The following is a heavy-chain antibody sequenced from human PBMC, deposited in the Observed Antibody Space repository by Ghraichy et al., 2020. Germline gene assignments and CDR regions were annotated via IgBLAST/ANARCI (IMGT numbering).Heavy chain of an antibody. Sequence: LSLTCAASGFTFSSYAMSWVRQAPGKGLEWVSAISGSGGSTYYADSVKGRFTISRDNSKNTLYLQMNSLRAEDTAVYYCAKEIAAAGTGFNYFDYWGQGTLVTVSS. V-gene: IGHV3-23*01. J-gene: IGHJ4*02. CDR2: ISGSGGST. CDR3: AKEIAAAGTGFNYFDY. CDR1: GFTFSSYA. D-gene: IGHD6-13*01.